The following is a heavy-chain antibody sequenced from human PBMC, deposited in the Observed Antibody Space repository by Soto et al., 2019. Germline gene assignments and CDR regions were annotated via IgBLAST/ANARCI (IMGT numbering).Heavy chain of an antibody. CDR1: AGSISSRNW. CDR2: IHHSGST. Sequence: SETLSLTCAVSAGSISSRNWWTWARQSPGKGLEWIGEIHHSGSTNYNPSLKSRVTISVDNSKNQFSLKLTSVTAADTAVYYCARTSYYDSSGYYGMDVWGQGTTVT. D-gene: IGHD3-22*01. V-gene: IGHV4-4*02. J-gene: IGHJ6*02. CDR3: ARTSYYDSSGYYGMDV.